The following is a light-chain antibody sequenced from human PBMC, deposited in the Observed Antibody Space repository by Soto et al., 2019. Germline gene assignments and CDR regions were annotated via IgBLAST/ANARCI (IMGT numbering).Light chain of an antibody. CDR1: SSDVGGYNY. CDR2: DVS. CDR3: SSYTSSSTYV. Sequence: QSVLTHAASVSGSPGQSITISCTGTSSDVGGYNYVSWYQQHPGKAPKLMIYDVSNRPSGISNRFSGSKSGNTASLTISGLQAEDEADYYCSSYTSSSTYVFGTGTKVTVL. J-gene: IGLJ1*01. V-gene: IGLV2-14*01.